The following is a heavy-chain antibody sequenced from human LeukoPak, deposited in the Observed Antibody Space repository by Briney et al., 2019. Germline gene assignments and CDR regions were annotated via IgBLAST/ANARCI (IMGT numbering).Heavy chain of an antibody. D-gene: IGHD1-26*01. J-gene: IGHJ4*02. CDR2: ISSSSSTI. Sequence: GGSLRLSCAASGFTFSSYSMNWVRQAPGKGLEWVSYISSSSSTIYYADSVKGRFTISRDNAKNSLYLQMNSLRDEDTAVYYCARDQLRDSGSYYGPAWGQGTLVTVSS. CDR1: GFTFSSYS. CDR3: ARDQLRDSGSYYGPA. V-gene: IGHV3-48*02.